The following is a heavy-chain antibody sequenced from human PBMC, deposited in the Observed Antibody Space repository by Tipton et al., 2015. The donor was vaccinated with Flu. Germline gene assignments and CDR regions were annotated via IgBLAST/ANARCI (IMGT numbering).Heavy chain of an antibody. CDR2: ISNDGSNK. CDR1: GFTFSNYA. CDR3: ASSPQRGFCGGDCYSGFDY. J-gene: IGHJ4*02. Sequence: SLRLSCAASGFTFSNYAMHWVRQAPGKGLEGVAVISNDGSNKFYADSVKGRFTISRDNFKNTVHLQVNSLKAEDTAVYFCASSPQRGFCGGDCYSGFDYWGQGTMVTVSS. D-gene: IGHD2-21*02. V-gene: IGHV3-30*04.